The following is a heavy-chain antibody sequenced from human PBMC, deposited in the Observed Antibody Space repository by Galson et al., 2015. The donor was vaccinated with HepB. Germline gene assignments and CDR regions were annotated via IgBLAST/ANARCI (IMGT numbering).Heavy chain of an antibody. CDR1: GFTFSSYA. V-gene: IGHV3-30-3*01. D-gene: IGHD2-15*01. CDR3: ARDMGDVGYCSGGSCYAWGVDY. J-gene: IGHJ4*02. Sequence: SLRLSCAASGFTFSSYAMHWVRQAPGKGLEWVAVISYDGSNKYYADSVKGRFTISRDNSKNTLYLQMNSLRAEDTAVYYCARDMGDVGYCSGGSCYAWGVDYWGQGTLVTVSS. CDR2: ISYDGSNK.